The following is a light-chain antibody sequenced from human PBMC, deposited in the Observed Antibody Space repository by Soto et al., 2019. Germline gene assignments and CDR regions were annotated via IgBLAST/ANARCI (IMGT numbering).Light chain of an antibody. V-gene: IGKV3-15*01. Sequence: EIVMTQSPATLSVSPGERATLSCRASQSISSNLAWYQHKPGQAPRLLIYGASTRATGIPARFSGSGSGTDSTLTISSLQSEDFAVYYCQQYNNWYTFGQGTKLEIK. CDR2: GAS. CDR3: QQYNNWYT. CDR1: QSISSN. J-gene: IGKJ2*01.